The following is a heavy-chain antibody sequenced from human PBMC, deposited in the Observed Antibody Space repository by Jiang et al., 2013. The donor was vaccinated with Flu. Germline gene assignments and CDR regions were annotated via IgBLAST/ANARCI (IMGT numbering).Heavy chain of an antibody. CDR2: IDPSGGST. CDR3: ARERPSGYYFDY. CDR1: GYTFTSYF. Sequence: GAEVKKPGASVKISCKASGYTFTSYFIHWVRQAPGQGLEWMGMIDPSGGSTPYAQKFQGRVTMTRDTSTTTVYLQLSSLGSEDTAVYYCARERPSGYYFDYWGQGTLVTVSS. V-gene: IGHV1-46*01. J-gene: IGHJ4*02. D-gene: IGHD3-22*01.